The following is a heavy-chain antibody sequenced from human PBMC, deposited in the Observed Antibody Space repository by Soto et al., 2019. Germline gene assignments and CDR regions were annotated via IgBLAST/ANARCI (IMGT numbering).Heavy chain of an antibody. J-gene: IGHJ4*02. D-gene: IGHD3-22*01. CDR2: ISGSGGST. V-gene: IGHV3-23*01. CDR1: GFTFSSYA. Sequence: EVQLLESVGGLVQPGGSLRLSCAASGFTFSSYAMSWVRQAPGKGLEWVSAISGSGGSTYYADSVKGRFTISRDNSKNTLYLQMNSLRAEDTAVYYCAKDLSKSGVGYYYDSSGSSYYFDYWGQGTLVTVSS. CDR3: AKDLSKSGVGYYYDSSGSSYYFDY.